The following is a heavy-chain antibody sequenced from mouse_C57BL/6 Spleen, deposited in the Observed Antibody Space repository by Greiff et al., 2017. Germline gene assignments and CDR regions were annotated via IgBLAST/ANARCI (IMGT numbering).Heavy chain of an antibody. J-gene: IGHJ2*01. V-gene: IGHV1-42*01. CDR2: INPSTGGT. CDR3: APDYGAY. Sequence: EVQLQQSGPELVKPGASVKISCKASGYSFTGYYMNWVKQSPEKSLEWIGEINPSTGGTTYNQKFKAKATLTVDKSSSTAYMQLKSLTSEDSAVYYCAPDYGAYWGQGTTLKVSS. CDR1: GYSFTGYY. D-gene: IGHD2-4*01.